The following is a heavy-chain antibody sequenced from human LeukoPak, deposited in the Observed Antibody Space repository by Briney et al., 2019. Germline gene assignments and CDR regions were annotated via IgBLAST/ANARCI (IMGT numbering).Heavy chain of an antibody. D-gene: IGHD5/OR15-5a*01. CDR2: ITETGGNT. V-gene: IGHV3-23*01. CDR1: GFTFSKYA. Sequence: GGSLRLSCAASGFTFSKYAMSWVRQAPGKGLEWVSGITETGGNTNYADSVKGRFTISRDNSKNTVHLQMGSLRADDTAVFYCARVISSTTYYGMDVWGQGTTVIVSS. J-gene: IGHJ6*02. CDR3: ARVISSTTYYGMDV.